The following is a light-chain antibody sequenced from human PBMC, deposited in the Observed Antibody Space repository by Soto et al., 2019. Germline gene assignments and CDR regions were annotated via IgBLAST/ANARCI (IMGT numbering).Light chain of an antibody. CDR2: GAS. V-gene: IGKV3-15*01. CDR1: QSVSSN. Sequence: EVVMTQSPATLSVSPGERATLSCRASQSVSSNLAWYQQKPGQAPRLLIYGASTRATGVPARFSGGGSGTDFTLTMSSLQSEDFAVYYCQQYNNWPQTFGQGTKVAIK. J-gene: IGKJ1*01. CDR3: QQYNNWPQT.